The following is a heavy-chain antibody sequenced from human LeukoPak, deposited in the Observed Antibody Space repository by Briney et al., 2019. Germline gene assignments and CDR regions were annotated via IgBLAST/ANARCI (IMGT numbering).Heavy chain of an antibody. Sequence: PGGSLRLSCAASGFTVSSNYMSWVRQAPGKGLEWVSVIYSGGRTYYADSVKGRFTISRDNSKNTLYLQMNSLRAEYTAVYYCATIVPDVVATLTFDYWGQGTLVTVSS. CDR3: ATIVPDVVATLTFDY. V-gene: IGHV3-66*01. CDR2: IYSGGRT. CDR1: GFTVSSNY. D-gene: IGHD2-15*01. J-gene: IGHJ4*02.